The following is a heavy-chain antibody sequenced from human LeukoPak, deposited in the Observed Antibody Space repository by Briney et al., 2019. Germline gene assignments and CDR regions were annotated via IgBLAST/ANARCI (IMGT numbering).Heavy chain of an antibody. J-gene: IGHJ4*02. Sequence: GGSLRLSCAASGFTFSDYYMSWTRQAPGKGLEWVSYISSSGSTIYYADSVKGRFTISRDNAMNSLYLQMNSLRAEDTAVYYCARGTGRVPKSWLLPYWGQGTLVTVSS. V-gene: IGHV3-11*01. CDR3: ARGTGRVPKSWLLPY. CDR2: ISSSGSTI. CDR1: GFTFSDYY. D-gene: IGHD3-22*01.